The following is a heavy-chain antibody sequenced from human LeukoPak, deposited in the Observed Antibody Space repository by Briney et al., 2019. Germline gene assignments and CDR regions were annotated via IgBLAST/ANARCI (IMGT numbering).Heavy chain of an antibody. Sequence: SETLSLTCAVYGGSFSGYYWSWIRQPPGKGLEWIGEINHSGSTNYNPSLKSRVTISVDTSKNQFSLKLSSVTAADTAVYYCAREGYYDYVWGSYRPSYFDYWGQGTLVTVS. D-gene: IGHD3-16*02. V-gene: IGHV4-34*01. CDR2: INHSGST. CDR3: AREGYYDYVWGSYRPSYFDY. CDR1: GGSFSGYY. J-gene: IGHJ4*02.